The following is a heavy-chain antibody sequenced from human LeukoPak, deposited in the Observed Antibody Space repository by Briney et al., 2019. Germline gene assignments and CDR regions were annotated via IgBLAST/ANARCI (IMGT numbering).Heavy chain of an antibody. V-gene: IGHV3-7*01. CDR1: GFTFNSYW. Sequence: GGSLRLSCAASGFTFNSYWMSWVRQAPGKGLEWVANIKQDGSEKYYVDSVKGRFPISRDNAKNSLYLQMNSLRAEDTAVYYCARDPISAGDWGGQGTLVTVSS. D-gene: IGHD3-9*01. CDR3: ARDPISAGDW. J-gene: IGHJ4*02. CDR2: IKQDGSEK.